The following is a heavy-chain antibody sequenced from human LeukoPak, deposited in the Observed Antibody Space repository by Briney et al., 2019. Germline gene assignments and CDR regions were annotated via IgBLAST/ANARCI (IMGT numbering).Heavy chain of an antibody. CDR3: ARVTYYYDFWSGYRTAGVAFDI. V-gene: IGHV4-61*01. Sequence: SETLSLTCTVSGGSISSSSYYWSWIRQPPGKGLEWIGYIYYSGSTNYNPSLKSRVTISVDTSKNQFSLKLSSVTAADTAVYYCARVTYYYDFWSGYRTAGVAFDIWGQGTMVTVPS. CDR2: IYYSGST. CDR1: GGSISSSSYY. J-gene: IGHJ3*02. D-gene: IGHD3-3*01.